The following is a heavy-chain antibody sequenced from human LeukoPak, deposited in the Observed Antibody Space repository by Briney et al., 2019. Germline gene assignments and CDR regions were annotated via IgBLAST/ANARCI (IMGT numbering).Heavy chain of an antibody. V-gene: IGHV3-7*01. CDR2: IKQDGTEK. D-gene: IGHD3-3*01. CDR1: GFTFSRHW. J-gene: IGHJ4*02. Sequence: GGSLRLSCEASGFTFSRHWMSWVRQVPGKGLEWVANIKQDGTEKYYVDSVKGRFTISRDNAKNSLYLQMNSLRAEDTAVYYCARGGYYGSGRYYFDSWGQGTLVTVSS. CDR3: ARGGYYGSGRYYFDS.